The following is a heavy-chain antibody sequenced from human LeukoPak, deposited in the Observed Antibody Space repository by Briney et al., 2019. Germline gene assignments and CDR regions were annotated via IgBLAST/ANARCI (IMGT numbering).Heavy chain of an antibody. CDR3: ARRRYYDGSGYLE. CDR2: IYYSGRT. D-gene: IGHD3-22*01. V-gene: IGHV4-39*01. CDR1: GDSVSRSDSY. Sequence: KPSETLSLTCSVSGDSVSRSDSYWDWIRQPPGKGLEWIGTIYYSGRTYYSPSLKSRVTMSVDPSNNQSSLNLGSVTAADTALYYCARRRYYDGSGYLEWGQGTLLSVSS. J-gene: IGHJ1*01.